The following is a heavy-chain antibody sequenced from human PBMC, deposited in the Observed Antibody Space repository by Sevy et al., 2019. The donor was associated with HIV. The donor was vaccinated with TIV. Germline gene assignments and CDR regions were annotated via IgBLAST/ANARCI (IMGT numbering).Heavy chain of an antibody. CDR1: GYTFTGYY. CDR3: ARVLAAAGTIDY. CDR2: INPNSGGT. Sequence: ASVKVSCKASGYTFTGYYMHWVRQAPGQGLEWMGRINPNSGGTNYAQKFQGRVTMTRETSISTAYMGLGRLRSDDTAVYYCARVLAAAGTIDYWGQGTLVTVSS. V-gene: IGHV1-2*06. D-gene: IGHD6-13*01. J-gene: IGHJ4*02.